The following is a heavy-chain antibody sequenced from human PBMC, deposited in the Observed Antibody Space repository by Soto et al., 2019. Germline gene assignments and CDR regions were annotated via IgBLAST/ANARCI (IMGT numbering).Heavy chain of an antibody. D-gene: IGHD5-12*01. CDR2: IIPHFGTA. CDR3: AINEGTDGYKFAY. Sequence: QVQLVQSGAEVKKPGSSVKVSCKASGGTFSTYDICWVQQAPGQGLEWMGGIIPHFGTANYAQKFQCRATSIADESTRTAYMELRRLRSEDTAVYYCAINEGTDGYKFAYWGPGTLVTVSS. CDR1: GGTFSTYD. V-gene: IGHV1-69*01. J-gene: IGHJ4*02.